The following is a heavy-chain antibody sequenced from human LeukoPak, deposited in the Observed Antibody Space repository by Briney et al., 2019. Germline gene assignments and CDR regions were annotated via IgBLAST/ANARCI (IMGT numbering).Heavy chain of an antibody. Sequence: WGSLRLSCAASGFTFSSYAMSWVRQPPGKGLEWVSSISTSSNNIYNAASGKGRFTISSDNAKNSPYLQRNSLTAEHTAEYYCARVLAYSDYWGGGTLVSVSS. CDR2: ISTSSNNI. CDR3: ARVLAYSDY. CDR1: GFTFSSYA. D-gene: IGHD4-11*01. J-gene: IGHJ4*02. V-gene: IGHV3-21*01.